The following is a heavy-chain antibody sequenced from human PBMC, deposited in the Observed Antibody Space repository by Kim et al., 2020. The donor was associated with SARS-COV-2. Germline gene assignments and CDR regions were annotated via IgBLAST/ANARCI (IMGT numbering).Heavy chain of an antibody. CDR3: TRVGRWGMATMDFAY. CDR2: IRSKRYGGIT. J-gene: IGHJ4*02. V-gene: IGHV3-49*04. Sequence: GGSLRLSCTTSGFTFGDHGMTWVRQAPGKGLEWVGFIRSKRYGGITECAASVKGRFTISRDDSKSITYLQMNSLKTEDTGVYHCTRVGRWGMATMDFAYCGQGTLITVSS. D-gene: IGHD3-16*01. CDR1: GFTFGDHG.